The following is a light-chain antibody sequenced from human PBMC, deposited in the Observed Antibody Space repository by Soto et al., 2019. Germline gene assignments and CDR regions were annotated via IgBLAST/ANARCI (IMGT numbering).Light chain of an antibody. Sequence: DIVMTQSPDSLAVSLGERATINCKSSQSLLHLAWYQQKPGQPPKLLIYWASTRESGIPDRFSGSEPGTDFTLTITSLQAEDVAVYYCQQYYTTPVTVGQGTKVEIK. V-gene: IGKV4-1*01. CDR2: WAS. CDR1: QSLLH. J-gene: IGKJ1*01. CDR3: QQYYTTPVT.